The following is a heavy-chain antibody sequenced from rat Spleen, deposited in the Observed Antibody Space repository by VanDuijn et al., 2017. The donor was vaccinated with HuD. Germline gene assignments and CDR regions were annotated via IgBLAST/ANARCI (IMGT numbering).Heavy chain of an antibody. D-gene: IGHD1-2*01. Sequence: EVQLVESDGGLVQPGRSLKLSCVVSGFILSDYYMAWVRQAPTKGLEWVASISYEGSSTYYGDSVKGRFTISRDNAKSTLYLQMNSLRSEDTATYYCARQKAARYYVMDAWGQGASVTVSS. J-gene: IGHJ4*01. CDR3: ARQKAARYYVMDA. CDR2: ISYEGSST. CDR1: GFILSDYY. V-gene: IGHV5-22*01.